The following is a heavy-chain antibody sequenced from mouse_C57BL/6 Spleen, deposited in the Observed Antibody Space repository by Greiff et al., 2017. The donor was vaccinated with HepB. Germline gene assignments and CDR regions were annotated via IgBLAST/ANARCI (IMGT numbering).Heavy chain of an antibody. CDR2: IDPSDSYT. J-gene: IGHJ4*01. V-gene: IGHV1-50*01. CDR1: GYTFTSYW. Sequence: VQLQQPGAELVKPGASVKLSCKASGYTFTSYWMQWVKQRPGQGLEWIGEIDPSDSYTNYNQKFKGKATLTVDTSSSTAYMQLSSLTSEDSAVYYCARGNFCMDYWGQGTSVTVSS. CDR3: ARGNFCMDY.